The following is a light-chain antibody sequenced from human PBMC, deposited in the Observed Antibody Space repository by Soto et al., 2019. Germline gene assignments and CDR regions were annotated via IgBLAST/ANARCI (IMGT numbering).Light chain of an antibody. CDR2: DTS. V-gene: IGKV3-20*01. CDR3: QQYGSSPLT. J-gene: IGKJ4*01. Sequence: EIVLTQSPSTLAFSPGDSSALSCMATRSVSSYLAWYQQKPGRAPRLLISDTSGRATGVPDRFSGSGSGTDFTLTISRLEPEDFAVYYCQQYGSSPLTFGGGTKVDIK. CDR1: RSVSSY.